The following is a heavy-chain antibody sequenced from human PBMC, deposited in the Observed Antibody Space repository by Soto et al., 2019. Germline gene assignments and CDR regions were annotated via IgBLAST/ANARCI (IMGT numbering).Heavy chain of an antibody. D-gene: IGHD3-3*01. CDR1: GYDFNTNW. Sequence: PGDSLKISCRGSGYDFNTNWFGCVRQLPGKGLEWLVIMYPGDSDTRYNPSLQGRVTLSVDVTVSTAFLQGRSLKTSDTGMYCCALLPRNCNKTSCYYADHWGHGTQVTVSS. CDR3: ALLPRNCNKTSCYYADH. J-gene: IGHJ4*01. CDR2: MYPGDSDT. V-gene: IGHV5-51*01.